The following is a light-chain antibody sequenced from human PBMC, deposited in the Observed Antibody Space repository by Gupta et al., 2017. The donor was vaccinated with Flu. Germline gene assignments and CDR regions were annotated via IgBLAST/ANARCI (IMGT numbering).Light chain of an antibody. Sequence: ATLSVSPWERATLSCGASHSIEKDLVWYEQKPGQAPRLLIYGASTSATDTAGRFSGSGFVTEVPLTISSRQSEDFAVYYCQQYKNWLALSFGGGTTVEFK. V-gene: IGKV3-15*01. J-gene: IGKJ4*01. CDR3: QQYKNWLALS. CDR1: HSIEKD. CDR2: GAS.